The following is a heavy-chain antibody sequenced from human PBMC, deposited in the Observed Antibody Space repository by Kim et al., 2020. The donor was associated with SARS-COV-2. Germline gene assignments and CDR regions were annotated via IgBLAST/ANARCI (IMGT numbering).Heavy chain of an antibody. V-gene: IGHV3-9*01. J-gene: IGHJ4*01. D-gene: IGHD2-2*01. CDR3: AKGFGRSAVPAAMYY. Sequence: DSVKGRLTMSRDNAKNSLHLQMNSLRAEDTALYYCAKGFGRSAVPAAMYYWGQGTLVTVSS.